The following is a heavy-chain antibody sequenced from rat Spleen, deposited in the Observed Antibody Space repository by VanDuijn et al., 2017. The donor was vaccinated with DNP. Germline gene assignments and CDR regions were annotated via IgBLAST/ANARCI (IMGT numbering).Heavy chain of an antibody. Sequence: QVQLKESGPGLVQPSQTLSLTCTVSGFSLTSNSVHWVRQPPGKGLEWMGGIWGDGSTDYNSALKSRLSISRDTSKSQVFLKIDSLQTEDIATYYCARSDYSTYILFDYWGQGVMVTVSS. CDR3: ARSDYSTYILFDY. J-gene: IGHJ2*01. V-gene: IGHV2-1*01. CDR2: IWGDGST. D-gene: IGHD1-2*01. CDR1: GFSLTSNS.